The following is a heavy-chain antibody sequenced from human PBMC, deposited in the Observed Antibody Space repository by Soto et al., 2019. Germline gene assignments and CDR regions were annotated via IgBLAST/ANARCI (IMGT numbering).Heavy chain of an antibody. V-gene: IGHV3-7*01. CDR3: ARNGV. Sequence: PGGSLRLSCAASGFTFSKFWMSWVRQAPGKGLEWVANIKQDGSEKNYVDSVKGRFTISRDNANDSLYLQMNSLRVEDTAVYFCARNGVWCQGTMVTVSS. J-gene: IGHJ3*01. CDR1: GFTFSKFW. CDR2: IKQDGSEK. D-gene: IGHD2-8*01.